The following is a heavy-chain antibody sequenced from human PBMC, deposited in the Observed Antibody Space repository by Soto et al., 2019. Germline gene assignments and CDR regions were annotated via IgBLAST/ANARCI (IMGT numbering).Heavy chain of an antibody. CDR1: GFTFDDYA. V-gene: IGHV3-9*01. CDR3: AKDITPHNPSSGWWFDY. J-gene: IGHJ4*02. D-gene: IGHD6-19*01. Sequence: PGGSLRLSCAASGFTFDDYAMHWVRQAPGKGLEWVSGINWSSGSIGYADSVKGRFTISRDNAKNSLYLQMNSLRAEDTALYYCAKDITPHNPSSGWWFDYWGQGTLVTVSS. CDR2: INWSSGSI.